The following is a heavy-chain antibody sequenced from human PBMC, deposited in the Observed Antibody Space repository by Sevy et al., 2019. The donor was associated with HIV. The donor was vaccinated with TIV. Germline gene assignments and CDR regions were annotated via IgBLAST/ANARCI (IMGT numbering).Heavy chain of an antibody. J-gene: IGHJ5*02. CDR2: INQDGGDK. CDR1: GFTFSGYW. D-gene: IGHD3-10*01. Sequence: GGSLRLSCAASGFTFSGYWMSWVRQAPGKGLEWVANINQDGGDKYYVDSVKGRFTISRDNAKNSLYLQMNSLRAEDPALYYCVRDIRFGELRNWFDPWGQGTLVTVSS. CDR3: VRDIRFGELRNWFDP. V-gene: IGHV3-7*01.